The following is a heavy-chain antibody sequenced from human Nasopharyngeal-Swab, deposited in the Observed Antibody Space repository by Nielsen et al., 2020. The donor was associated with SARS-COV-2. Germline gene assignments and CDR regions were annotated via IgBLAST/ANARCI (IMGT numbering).Heavy chain of an antibody. CDR3: AKGLRSSSWYEDY. V-gene: IGHV3-23*01. J-gene: IGHJ4*02. CDR2: IGNSGANT. Sequence: WIRQPPGKGLEWVPSIGNSGANTYYADSVKGRFTTSRDNSKNTLYLQMNSLRAEDTAVYYCAKGLRSSSWYEDYWGQGTQVTVSS. D-gene: IGHD6-13*01.